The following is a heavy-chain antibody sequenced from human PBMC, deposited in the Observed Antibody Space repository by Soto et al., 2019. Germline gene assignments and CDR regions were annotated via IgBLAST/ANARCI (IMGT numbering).Heavy chain of an antibody. V-gene: IGHV4-31*03. CDR1: GGSISSGGYY. CDR2: IYYSGST. J-gene: IGHJ4*02. D-gene: IGHD3-10*01. Sequence: SETLSLTCTVSGGSISSGGYYWSWIRQHPGKGLEWIGYIYYSGSTYYNPSLKSRVTISVDTSKNQFSLKLSSVTAADTAVYYCARWYMVRGVIMNFYFDYWGQGTLVTVSS. CDR3: ARWYMVRGVIMNFYFDY.